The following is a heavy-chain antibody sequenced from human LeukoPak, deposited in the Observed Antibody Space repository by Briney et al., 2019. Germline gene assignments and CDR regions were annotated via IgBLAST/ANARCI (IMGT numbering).Heavy chain of an antibody. CDR2: INPSGGST. Sequence: ASVKVSCKASGYTFTSYYMHWVRQAPGQGLEWTGIINPSGGSTSYAQKFQGRVTMTRDTSTSTVYMELSSLRSEDTAVYYCARVGGGRGKYYDFWSGYFSFDYWGQGTLVTVSS. D-gene: IGHD3-3*01. CDR1: GYTFTSYY. J-gene: IGHJ4*02. V-gene: IGHV1-46*01. CDR3: ARVGGGRGKYYDFWSGYFSFDY.